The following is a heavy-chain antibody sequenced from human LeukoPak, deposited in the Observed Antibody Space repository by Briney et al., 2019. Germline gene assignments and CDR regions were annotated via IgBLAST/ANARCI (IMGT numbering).Heavy chain of an antibody. D-gene: IGHD5-12*01. CDR2: LYSGGQT. CDR1: GFTVTSSY. Sequence: PGGSLRLSCAASGFTVTSSYMSWVRQAPGKGLEWVSVLYSGGQTYYAGSVRGRFTISRDASKHTLYLQMNSLRAEDTAEYYCARARCDTCGYGSWGQGTLVTVSS. CDR3: ARARCDTCGYGS. V-gene: IGHV3-66*02. J-gene: IGHJ5*02.